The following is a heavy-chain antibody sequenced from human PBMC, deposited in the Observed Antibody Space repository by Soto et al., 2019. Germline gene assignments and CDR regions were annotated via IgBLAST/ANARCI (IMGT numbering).Heavy chain of an antibody. CDR2: IWYDGSNK. J-gene: IGHJ4*02. CDR3: AREPFWSGYQSEGIDY. D-gene: IGHD3-3*01. V-gene: IGHV3-33*01. CDR1: GFTFSSYG. Sequence: QVQLVESGGGVVQPGRSLRLSCAASGFTFSSYGMHWVRQAPGKGLEWVAVIWYDGSNKYYADSVKGRFTISRDNSKHTLYLQMNSLRAEDTAVYYCAREPFWSGYQSEGIDYWGQGTLVTVSS.